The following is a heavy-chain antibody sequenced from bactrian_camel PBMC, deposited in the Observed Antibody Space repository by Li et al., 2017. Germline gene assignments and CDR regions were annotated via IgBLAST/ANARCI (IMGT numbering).Heavy chain of an antibody. CDR3: AAHTRRICGGRWSQYDYNY. D-gene: IGHD6*01. CDR2: ASASTGRT. Sequence: QVQLVESGGGSVQAGGSLRLSCEASGATISNYFMGWFRLAPGHERAGVACASASTGRTYYADSVSGRFTISRDDAKNTVYLQMDSLKPEDTAMYYCAAHTRRICGGRWSQYDYNYSGQGTQVTVS. J-gene: IGHJ4*01. CDR1: GATISNYF. V-gene: IGHV3S60*01.